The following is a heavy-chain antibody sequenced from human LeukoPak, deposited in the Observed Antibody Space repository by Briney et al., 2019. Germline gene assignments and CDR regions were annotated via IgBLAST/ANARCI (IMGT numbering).Heavy chain of an antibody. CDR3: AKIPVRGVILPY. V-gene: IGHV3-23*01. D-gene: IGHD3-10*01. J-gene: IGHJ4*02. CDR2: ISGSGGST. CDR1: GFTFSSYV. Sequence: GGSLRLSCAASGFTFSSYVMSWVRQAPGKGPEWVSGISGSGGSTYYADSVKGRFTISRDNSKNTLYLQMNSLRAEDTAVYYCAKIPVRGVILPYWGQGTLVTVSS.